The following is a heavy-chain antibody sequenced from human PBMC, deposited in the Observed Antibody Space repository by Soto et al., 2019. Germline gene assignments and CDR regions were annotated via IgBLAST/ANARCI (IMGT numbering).Heavy chain of an antibody. V-gene: IGHV4-31*03. CDR2: IYYSWST. D-gene: IGHD2-15*01. CDR1: GGSISSGGYY. J-gene: IGHJ4*02. Sequence: QVQLQESGPGLVKPSQTLSLTCTVSGGSISSGGYYWSWIRQHPGKGLEWIGYIYYSWSTYYNPSLKSRVTISVDTSKNQFSLKLSSVTAADTAVYYCARWYCSGGSCYSAGNYFDYWGQGTLVTVSS. CDR3: ARWYCSGGSCYSAGNYFDY.